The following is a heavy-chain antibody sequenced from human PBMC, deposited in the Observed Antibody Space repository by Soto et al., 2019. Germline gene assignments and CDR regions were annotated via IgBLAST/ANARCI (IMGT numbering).Heavy chain of an antibody. CDR3: AGGSGWYIHP. CDR2: IKQDGSAK. J-gene: IGHJ1*01. V-gene: IGHV3-7*01. Sequence: EVQLVESGGGLVQPGGSLRLSCAASGFTFSSYWMNWVRQAPGKGLEWVANIKQDGSAKYYVDAVKGRCTISRDNAKNSLYLQMNSLRREDTAVYYCAGGSGWYIHPWGQGTLVTFSS. CDR1: GFTFSSYW. D-gene: IGHD6-19*01.